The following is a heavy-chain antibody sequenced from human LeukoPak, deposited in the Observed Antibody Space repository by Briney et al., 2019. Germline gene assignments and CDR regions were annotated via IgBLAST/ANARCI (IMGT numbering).Heavy chain of an antibody. J-gene: IGHJ4*02. Sequence: GGSLRLSCAASGFTFSTYPMHWVRQAPGKGLEWVAVISYDGSNKYYADSVKGRFTISRDNSKNTLYLQMNSLRAEDTAVYYCARQNWGSSYDSSGYYRPFDYWGQGTLVTVSS. V-gene: IGHV3-30*04. CDR1: GFTFSTYP. CDR3: ARQNWGSSYDSSGYYRPFDY. CDR2: ISYDGSNK. D-gene: IGHD3-22*01.